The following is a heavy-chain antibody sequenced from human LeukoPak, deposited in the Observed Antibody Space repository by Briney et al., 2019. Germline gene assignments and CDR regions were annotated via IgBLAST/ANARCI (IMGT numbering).Heavy chain of an antibody. V-gene: IGHV3-48*04. CDR3: ARPGAAAAYDY. CDR2: IDSSSNTI. CDR1: GFSLTRWS. J-gene: IGHJ4*02. Sequence: GGSLRLSCAASGFSLTRWSMNWVRQAPGKGLEWLSYIDSSSNTIYYADSVKGRFTISRDNTKNSLFLQMNSLRAEDTAVYYCARPGAAAAYDYWGQGTLVTVSS. D-gene: IGHD6-25*01.